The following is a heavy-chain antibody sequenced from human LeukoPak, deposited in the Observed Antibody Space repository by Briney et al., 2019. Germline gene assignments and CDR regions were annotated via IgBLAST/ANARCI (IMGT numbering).Heavy chain of an antibody. D-gene: IGHD5-18*01. CDR1: GYTFTIYG. Sequence: GPSVKLSCKSSGYTFTIYGISWVRHAPGQGLEWMGWISAYNGNTNYAKKRQGRVSMTTDTSTSTAYMELRRLRSDVPAVYYCARYEIQLWLLDYWGQGTLVTVSS. J-gene: IGHJ4*02. V-gene: IGHV1-18*01. CDR2: ISAYNGNT. CDR3: ARYEIQLWLLDY.